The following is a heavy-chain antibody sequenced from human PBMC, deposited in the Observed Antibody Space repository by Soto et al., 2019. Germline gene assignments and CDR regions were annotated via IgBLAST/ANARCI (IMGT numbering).Heavy chain of an antibody. J-gene: IGHJ5*02. CDR3: ARHRFQLSTMVRGVIDWFDP. Sequence: SETLSLTCTVSGGSISSSSYYWGWIRQPPGKGLEWIGSIYYSGSTYYNPSLKSRVTISVDTSKNQFSLKLSSVTAADTAVYYCARHRFQLSTMVRGVIDWFDPWGQGTLVTVSS. CDR1: GGSISSSSYY. V-gene: IGHV4-39*01. D-gene: IGHD3-10*01. CDR2: IYYSGST.